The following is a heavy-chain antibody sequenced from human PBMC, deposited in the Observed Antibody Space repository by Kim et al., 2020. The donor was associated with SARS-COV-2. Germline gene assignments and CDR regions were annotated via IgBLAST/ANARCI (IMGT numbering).Heavy chain of an antibody. D-gene: IGHD5-18*01. CDR3: AKDFTLVAMVRWVFDY. J-gene: IGHJ4*02. CDR1: GFTFSSYA. CDR2: ISYDGSNK. Sequence: GGSLRLSCAASGFTFSSYAMHWVRQAPSKGLEWVAVISYDGSNKYYADSVKGRFTISRDNSKNTLYLQMNSLRAEDTAVYYCAKDFTLVAMVRWVFDYWGQGTLVTVSS. V-gene: IGHV3-30*18.